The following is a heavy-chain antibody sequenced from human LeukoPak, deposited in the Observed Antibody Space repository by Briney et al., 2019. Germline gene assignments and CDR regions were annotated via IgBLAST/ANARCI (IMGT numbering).Heavy chain of an antibody. CDR3: ARDGGFDP. CDR1: GGSISSGSYY. J-gene: IGHJ5*02. Sequence: SETLSLTCTVSGGSISSGSYYWSWIRQPPGKGLEWIGYIYYSGSTNYNPSLKSRVTISVDTSKNQFSLKLSSVTAADTAVYYCARDGGFDPWGQGTLVTVSS. D-gene: IGHD3-10*01. CDR2: IYYSGST. V-gene: IGHV4-61*01.